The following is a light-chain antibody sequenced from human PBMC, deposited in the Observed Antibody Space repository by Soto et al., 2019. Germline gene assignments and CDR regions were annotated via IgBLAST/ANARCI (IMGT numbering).Light chain of an antibody. J-gene: IGKJ5*01. CDR2: GAS. CDR3: QQYGSSPIT. Sequence: EILMTQSPATLPVSPGERATLSCRASQSITRNLAWYQQSPGRAPRLLIYGASTRATGIPARFSGSGSGTEFTLTISRLEPEDFEVYYCQQYGSSPITFGQGTRLEIK. V-gene: IGKV3-15*01. CDR1: QSITRN.